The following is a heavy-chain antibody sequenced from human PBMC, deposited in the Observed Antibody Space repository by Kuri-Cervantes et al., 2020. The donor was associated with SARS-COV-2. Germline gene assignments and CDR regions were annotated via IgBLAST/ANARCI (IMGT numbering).Heavy chain of an antibody. Sequence: ETLSLTCAASGFTVSSNYMSWVRQAPGKGLEWVSVIYSGGNTDYADSVKGRFTISRDNSKNTLYLQLNSLRAEDTAVYYCAGTNWGKTYFDYWGQGTLVTVSS. CDR3: AGTNWGKTYFDY. V-gene: IGHV3-66*02. D-gene: IGHD7-27*01. CDR2: IYSGGNT. J-gene: IGHJ4*02. CDR1: GFTVSSNY.